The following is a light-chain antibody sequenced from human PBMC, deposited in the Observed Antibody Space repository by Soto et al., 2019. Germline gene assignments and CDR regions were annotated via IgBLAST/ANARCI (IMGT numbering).Light chain of an antibody. Sequence: QSVLTQPPSASGTPGQRVTISCSGSSSNIGANPVNWYQQLPGTAPKLLIYNNDQRPSGVPDRFSASKSGTSASLAISGLRSEYEADYYCEAWIDSLYGALFGGGTKVTVL. CDR1: SSNIGANP. V-gene: IGLV1-44*01. J-gene: IGLJ2*01. CDR3: EAWIDSLYGAL. CDR2: NND.